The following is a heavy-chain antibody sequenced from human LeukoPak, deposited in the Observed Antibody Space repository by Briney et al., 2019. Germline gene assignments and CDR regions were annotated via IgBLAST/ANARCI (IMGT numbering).Heavy chain of an antibody. Sequence: RTSETLSLTCAVYGISFSAYYWSWIRQPPGKGLQWIGEINHSGSTNYNPYLKSRVTISVETSKNKFPHQQSTVTAADTAVYYCASPSINWNFDYWGQRTLVTVSS. J-gene: IGHJ4*02. D-gene: IGHD1-20*01. CDR1: GISFSAYY. CDR3: ASPSINWNFDY. CDR2: INHSGST. V-gene: IGHV4-34*01.